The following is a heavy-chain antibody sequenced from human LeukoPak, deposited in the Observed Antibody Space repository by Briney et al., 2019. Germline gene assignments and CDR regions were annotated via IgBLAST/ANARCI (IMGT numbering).Heavy chain of an antibody. Sequence: PSETLCLTCTVSGGSISSYYWSWIRQPPGKGLEWIGYIYYSGSTNYNPSLKSRVTISVDTSKNQFSLKLSSVTAADTAVYYCARRMDVWGQGTTVAVSS. CDR3: ARRMDV. J-gene: IGHJ6*02. CDR2: IYYSGST. V-gene: IGHV4-59*01. CDR1: GGSISSYY.